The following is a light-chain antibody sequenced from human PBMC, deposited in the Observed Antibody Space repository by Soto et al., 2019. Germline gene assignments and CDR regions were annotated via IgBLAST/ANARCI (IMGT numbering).Light chain of an antibody. CDR2: SAS. CDR1: QSITSS. CDR3: QQSFSSYT. J-gene: IGKJ2*01. Sequence: DIQMTQSPSSLSASVGDRVTVSCRASQSITSSLNWYQPQPGKAPKVLIYSASTLQSGVPSRFSGSGFGTDFNLPIKSLQPEDFATYFCQQSFSSYTFGQGTKVDI. V-gene: IGKV1-39*01.